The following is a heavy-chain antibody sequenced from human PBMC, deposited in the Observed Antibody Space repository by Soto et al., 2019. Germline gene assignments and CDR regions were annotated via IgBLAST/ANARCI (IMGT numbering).Heavy chain of an antibody. Sequence: SCKASGVTFSSYAISWVRQAPGKGLVWVSHIGPDGSSTRDADSVQGRFTISRDNARNTLYLQMNSLRDEDTAVYYCARDNNWSYDYWGQGILVTVSS. CDR1: GVTFSSYA. CDR2: IGPDGSST. D-gene: IGHD1-1*01. J-gene: IGHJ4*02. CDR3: ARDNNWSYDY. V-gene: IGHV3-74*01.